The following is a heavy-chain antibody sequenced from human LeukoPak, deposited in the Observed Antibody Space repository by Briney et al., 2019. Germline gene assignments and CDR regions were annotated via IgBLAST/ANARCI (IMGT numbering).Heavy chain of an antibody. CDR3: TRAPSLHVGWFDP. D-gene: IGHD2-15*01. Sequence: ASVNVSCKPSGYTVTSYGVSGVRQAPGQGLEWMGWISAYNGNTNYAQKLQGRVTMTTDTSTSTAYMELRSLRSDPTAVYYCTRAPSLHVGWFDPWGQGTLVTVSP. J-gene: IGHJ5*02. V-gene: IGHV1-18*01. CDR2: ISAYNGNT. CDR1: GYTVTSYG.